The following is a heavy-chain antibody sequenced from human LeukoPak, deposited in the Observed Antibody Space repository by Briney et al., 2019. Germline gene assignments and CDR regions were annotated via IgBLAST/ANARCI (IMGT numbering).Heavy chain of an antibody. CDR3: ASDLSQSGWYQGFDY. V-gene: IGHV1-69*05. CDR2: IIPIFRTA. J-gene: IGHJ4*02. CDR1: GGTFSSYA. D-gene: IGHD6-19*01. Sequence: SVKVSCKASGGTFSSYAISWVRQAPGQGLEWMGRIIPIFRTANYAQKFQGRVTVTTDESTSTAYMELSSLRSEDTAVYYCASDLSQSGWYQGFDYWGQGTPVTVSS.